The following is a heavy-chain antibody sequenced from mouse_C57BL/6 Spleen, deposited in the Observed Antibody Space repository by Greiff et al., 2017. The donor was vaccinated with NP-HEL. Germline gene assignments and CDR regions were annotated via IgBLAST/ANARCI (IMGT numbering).Heavy chain of an antibody. Sequence: DVMLVESGGGLVQPGGSLKLSCAASGFTFSDYYMYWVRQTPEKRLEWVAYISNGGGSTYYPDTVKGRFTISRDNAKNTLYLQMSRLKSEDTAMYYCARHGIAMDYWGQGTSVTVSS. V-gene: IGHV5-12*01. D-gene: IGHD4-1*01. CDR2: ISNGGGST. CDR3: ARHGIAMDY. CDR1: GFTFSDYY. J-gene: IGHJ4*01.